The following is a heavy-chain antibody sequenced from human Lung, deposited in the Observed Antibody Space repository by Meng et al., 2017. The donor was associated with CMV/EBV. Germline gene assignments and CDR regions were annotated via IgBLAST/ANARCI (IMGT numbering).Heavy chain of an antibody. J-gene: IGHJ1*01. CDR3: LRRSGGSV. D-gene: IGHD3-10*01. CDR2: IPHRGSS. V-gene: IGHV4-4*02. Sequence: QVQWRAPGPALVQPSETLSLTCAVSGDSITSHNWWAWARQPPGKGLEWIGEIPHRGSSAYNPSLKSRVSMSIDKSKNQFSLKLTSVTAADTAVYHCLRRSGGSVWGQGTLVTVSS. CDR1: GDSITSHNW.